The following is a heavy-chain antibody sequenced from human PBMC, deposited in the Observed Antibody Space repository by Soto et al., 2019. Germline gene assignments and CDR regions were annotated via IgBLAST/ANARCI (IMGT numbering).Heavy chain of an antibody. D-gene: IGHD1-26*01. CDR1: GFTFSAYT. Sequence: EVQLVESGGGLVQPGGSLRLSCAASGFTFSAYTMNWVRQAPGKGLEWVSSISSSSSTIFYADSVKGRFTISRDNAKNSRYLQMNSLRDEDTAVYYCARRGSGTAPNFDYWGQGTLVTVSS. J-gene: IGHJ4*02. CDR3: ARRGSGTAPNFDY. V-gene: IGHV3-48*02. CDR2: ISSSSSTI.